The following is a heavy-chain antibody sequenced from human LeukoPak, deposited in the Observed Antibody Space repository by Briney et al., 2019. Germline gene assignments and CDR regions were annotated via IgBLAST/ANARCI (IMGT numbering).Heavy chain of an antibody. CDR3: AREPTVTSLGTGVFDY. Sequence: GGSLRLSCAASGFTFSSYWMSWVRQAPGKGLEWVANIKQDGSEKYYVDSVKGRFTISRDNAKNSLYLQMNSLRAEDTAVYYCAREPTVTSLGTGVFDYWGQGTLVTVSS. CDR1: GFTFSSYW. V-gene: IGHV3-7*01. J-gene: IGHJ4*02. D-gene: IGHD4-11*01. CDR2: IKQDGSEK.